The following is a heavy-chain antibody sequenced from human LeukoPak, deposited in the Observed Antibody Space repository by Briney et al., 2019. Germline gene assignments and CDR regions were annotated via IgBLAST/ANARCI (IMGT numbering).Heavy chain of an antibody. CDR1: GFTFSSYG. V-gene: IGHV3-30*02. CDR3: AKDDAEYFQH. CDR2: IRFDGSYK. J-gene: IGHJ1*01. Sequence: PGGYLRLSCAASGFTFSSYGMHWVRQAPGKGLEWVAFIRFDGSYKSYADSVKGRFTISRDNSKNTLYLQMNSLRAEDTAVYYCAKDDAEYFQHWGQGTLVTVSS.